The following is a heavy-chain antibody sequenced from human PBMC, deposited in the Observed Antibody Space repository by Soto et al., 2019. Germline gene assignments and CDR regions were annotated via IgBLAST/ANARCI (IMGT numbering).Heavy chain of an antibody. CDR2: IIPIFGTA. V-gene: IGHV1-69*13. CDR1: GGTFSSYA. CDR3: AGPELNSGYDSSFDY. J-gene: IGHJ4*02. D-gene: IGHD5-12*01. Sequence: SVKVSCKASGGTFSSYAISWVRQAPGQGLEWMGGIIPIFGTANYAQKFQGRVTITADESTSTAYMELSSLRSEDTAVYYCAGPELNSGYDSSFDYWGQGSLVTVSS.